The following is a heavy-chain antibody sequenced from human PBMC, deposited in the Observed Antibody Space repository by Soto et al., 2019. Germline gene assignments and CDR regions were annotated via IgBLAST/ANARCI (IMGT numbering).Heavy chain of an antibody. CDR3: ARDSGWFDP. V-gene: IGHV4-39*01. J-gene: IGHJ5*02. Sequence: SETLSRTCTVSGGSNLVTDYFWCWIRQPPGKALEWIASIYHSGSTYYNPSPKSRVTMSVDTSNNQFALTLNSVTAADTAVYFCARDSGWFDPWGQGTLVTVSS. CDR2: IYHSGST. D-gene: IGHD7-27*01. CDR1: GGSNLVTDYF.